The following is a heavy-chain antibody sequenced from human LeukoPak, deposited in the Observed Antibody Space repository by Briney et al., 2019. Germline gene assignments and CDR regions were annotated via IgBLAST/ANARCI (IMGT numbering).Heavy chain of an antibody. Sequence: GGSLRLSCAASGFTFSSHGMSWVRQAPGKGLEWVSTISGSGDYTYYADSVKGRFTISRDNSKNTLYLQMNSLRAEDTAVYYCARGIWFGEGYYFYIDVWGKGTTVTISS. CDR3: ARGIWFGEGYYFYIDV. CDR2: ISGSGDYT. V-gene: IGHV3-23*01. J-gene: IGHJ6*03. D-gene: IGHD3-10*01. CDR1: GFTFSSHG.